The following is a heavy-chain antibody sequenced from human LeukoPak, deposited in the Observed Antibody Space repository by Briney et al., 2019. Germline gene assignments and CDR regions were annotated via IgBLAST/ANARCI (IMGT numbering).Heavy chain of an antibody. J-gene: IGHJ4*02. V-gene: IGHV3-23*01. CDR1: RFAFTRHA. Sequence: GGSLRLSCAASRFAFTRHAMSWVRQAPGKGLEWVSTTGLESVHTLCADSVQGRFTVSRDNSRNTLDLQMDNLTVDDTAIYYCVRGDDIGKHPTRAYYFDIWGQGTLVSVSS. D-gene: IGHD3-10*01. CDR2: TGLESVHT. CDR3: VRGDDIGKHPTRAYYFDI.